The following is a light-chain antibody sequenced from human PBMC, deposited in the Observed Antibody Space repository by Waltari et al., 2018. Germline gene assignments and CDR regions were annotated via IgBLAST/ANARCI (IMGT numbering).Light chain of an antibody. Sequence: EIVLTQSPATVSLSPGERATLSCRASQSVSGYLAWYQQKPGQAPRLLLYDTSNRATGIPARFSGSGSGTDFTLTISSLQPDDFATYYCQRYNSYPITFGPGTKVDI. V-gene: IGKV3-11*01. J-gene: IGKJ3*01. CDR2: DTS. CDR1: QSVSGY. CDR3: QRYNSYPIT.